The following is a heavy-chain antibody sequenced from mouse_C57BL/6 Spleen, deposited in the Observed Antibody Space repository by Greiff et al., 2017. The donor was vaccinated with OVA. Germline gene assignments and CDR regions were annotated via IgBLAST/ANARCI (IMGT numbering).Heavy chain of an antibody. CDR1: GYAFTNYL. D-gene: IGHD2-1*01. V-gene: IGHV1-54*01. J-gene: IGHJ2*01. CDR3: ARSAIYYGNYYFDY. CDR2: INPGSGGT. Sequence: QVQLQQSGAELVRPGTSVKVSCKASGYAFTNYLIEWVKQRPGQGLEWIGVINPGSGGTNYNEKFKGKATLTADKSSSTAYMQLSSLTSEDSAVYFCARSAIYYGNYYFDYWGQGTTLTVSS.